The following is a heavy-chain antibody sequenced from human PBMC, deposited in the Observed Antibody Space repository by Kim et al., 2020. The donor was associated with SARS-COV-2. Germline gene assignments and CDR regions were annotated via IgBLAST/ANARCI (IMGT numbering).Heavy chain of an antibody. CDR3: ARHDGYSYGSGSFYYYFGMDV. J-gene: IGHJ6*02. CDR2: IYSGGST. Sequence: GGSLRLSCAASGFTVSTNYMTWVRQAPGKGLEWVSVIYSGGSTYYADSVKGRFTISRDNSKNTLYLQMNSLRAEDTAVYYCARHDGYSYGSGSFYYYFGMDVWGQGTTVTVSS. CDR1: GFTVSTNY. D-gene: IGHD3-10*01. V-gene: IGHV3-53*01.